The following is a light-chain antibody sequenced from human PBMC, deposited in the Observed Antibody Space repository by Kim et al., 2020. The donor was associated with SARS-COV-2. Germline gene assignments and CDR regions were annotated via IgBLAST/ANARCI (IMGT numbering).Light chain of an antibody. V-gene: IGKV1-5*03. CDR1: QSIGSW. J-gene: IGKJ3*01. Sequence: GDRVTITCRASQSIGSWLTWYQQKPGKAPNLLIYEASSLESGVPSRFSGSGSGTEFTLTISSLQPDDFATYYCQQYNSDPFTFGPGTKVDIK. CDR3: QQYNSDPFT. CDR2: EAS.